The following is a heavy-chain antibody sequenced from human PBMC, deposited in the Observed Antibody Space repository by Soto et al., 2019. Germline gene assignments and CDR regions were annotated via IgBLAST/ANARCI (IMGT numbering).Heavy chain of an antibody. CDR1: GFAVSNHY. CDR2: IYSGGSI. D-gene: IGHD6-19*01. Sequence: EVQLVESGGGLIQPGGSLRLSCTASGFAVSNHYMSWVRQAPGKGLEWVSVIYSGGSIFYADSVKGRFTISRDNSKNTVYLQMNSLRAEDTAVYYCARDLDSGWYGDFDYWGQGTLVTVSS. CDR3: ARDLDSGWYGDFDY. V-gene: IGHV3-53*01. J-gene: IGHJ4*02.